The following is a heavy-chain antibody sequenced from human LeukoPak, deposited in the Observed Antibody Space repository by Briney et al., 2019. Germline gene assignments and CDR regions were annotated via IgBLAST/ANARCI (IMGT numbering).Heavy chain of an antibody. D-gene: IGHD1-14*01. J-gene: IGHJ6*03. Sequence: PGGSLRLSCAASGFSLSNYGMHWVRQAPGKGLEWVAALLYDGNTKHYADSVKGRFTISRDISKNTFYLQMNSLTAEDTAVYYCARDHRPEIQHYYKDAWGKGTTVAVSS. CDR3: ARDHRPEIQHYYKDA. V-gene: IGHV3-33*01. CDR2: LLYDGNTK. CDR1: GFSLSNYG.